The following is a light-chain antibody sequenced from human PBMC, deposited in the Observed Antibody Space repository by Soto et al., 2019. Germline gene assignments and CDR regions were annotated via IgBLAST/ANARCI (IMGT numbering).Light chain of an antibody. Sequence: QSALTQPASVSGSPGQSIAISCTGTSSDVGVYDYVSWYQQHPDKAPKLIVYEVTHRPSGVSIRFSGSKSGNTAARPIYGLQAEDEADYYCSSLRCGSTRGFGTGTKVTV. CDR2: EVT. CDR1: SSDVGVYDY. CDR3: SSLRCGSTRG. V-gene: IGLV2-14*01. J-gene: IGLJ1*01.